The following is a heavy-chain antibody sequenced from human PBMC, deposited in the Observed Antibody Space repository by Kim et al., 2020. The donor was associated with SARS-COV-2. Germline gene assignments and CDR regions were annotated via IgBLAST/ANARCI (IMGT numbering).Heavy chain of an antibody. J-gene: IGHJ6*02. V-gene: IGHV4-39*01. CDR1: GGSISSSSYY. CDR2: IYYSGST. D-gene: IGHD2-21*01. CDR3: ARQCGPSYYYYGMDV. Sequence: SETLSLTCTVSGGSISSSSYYWGWIRQPPGKGLEWIGSIYYSGSTYYNPSLKSRVTISVDTSKNQFSLKLSSVTAADTAVYYCARQCGPSYYYYGMDVWGQGTTVTVSS.